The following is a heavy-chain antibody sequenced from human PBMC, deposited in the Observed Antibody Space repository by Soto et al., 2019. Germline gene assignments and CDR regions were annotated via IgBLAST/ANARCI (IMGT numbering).Heavy chain of an antibody. Sequence: ASVKVSCKVSGYTLTDLSMHWVRQAPGKGLEWMGGFDPEDGETIHAQKFQGRVTMTEDTSTETAYMELSSLRSEDTAVYYCAAALWSKYNYDYWGQGTLVTVSS. CDR2: FDPEDGET. CDR1: GYTLTDLS. D-gene: IGHD3-10*01. J-gene: IGHJ4*02. V-gene: IGHV1-24*01. CDR3: AAALWSKYNYDY.